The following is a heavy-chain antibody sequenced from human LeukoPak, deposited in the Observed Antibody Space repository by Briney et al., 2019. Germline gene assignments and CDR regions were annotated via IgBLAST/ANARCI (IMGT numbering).Heavy chain of an antibody. D-gene: IGHD3-10*01. Sequence: ASVKVSCKASGYTFTSYGISWVRQAPGQGLEWMGWISAYNGNTNYAQKLQGRVTMTTDTSTSTAYMELRSLRSDDTAVYYCARDYHSSYYGSGSYSPPDYWGQGTLVTVSS. CDR2: ISAYNGNT. V-gene: IGHV1-18*01. CDR3: ARDYHSSYYGSGSYSPPDY. J-gene: IGHJ4*02. CDR1: GYTFTSYG.